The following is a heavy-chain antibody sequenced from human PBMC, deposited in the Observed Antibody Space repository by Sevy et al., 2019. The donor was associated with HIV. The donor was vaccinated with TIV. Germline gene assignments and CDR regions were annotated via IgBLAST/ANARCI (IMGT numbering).Heavy chain of an antibody. V-gene: IGHV4-4*02. CDR1: GDSISNNNW. CDR2: VYHTGNT. CDR3: ARDPGSCCGGVCSYYFDF. J-gene: IGHJ4*02. Sequence: SETLSLTCAVSGDSISNNNWWSWVRQPPGKGLEWIGEVYHTGNTKYNPSLKSRVTISLDKSRNQFSLNLSSVTAADTAVYYCARDPGSCCGGVCSYYFDFWGQGTLVTVSS. D-gene: IGHD2-21*01.